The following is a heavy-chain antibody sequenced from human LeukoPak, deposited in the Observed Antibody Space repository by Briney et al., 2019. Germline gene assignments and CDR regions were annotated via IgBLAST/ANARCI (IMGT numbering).Heavy chain of an antibody. V-gene: IGHV3-7*01. CDR2: IKQDGSGK. J-gene: IGHJ4*02. Sequence: PGGSLILSCAASGFTFSIHWMSWVRQTPGKGLEWVPNIKQDGSGKFYVHSLEGRFTLSRDNARNSLYPQMNSLRAEDTAEYYCARELIAVAGYFDCWGQGTLVTVCS. D-gene: IGHD6-19*01. CDR1: GFTFSIHW. CDR3: ARELIAVAGYFDC.